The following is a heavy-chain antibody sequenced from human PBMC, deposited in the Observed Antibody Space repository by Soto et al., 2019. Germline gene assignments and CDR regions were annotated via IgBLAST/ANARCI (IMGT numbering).Heavy chain of an antibody. CDR2: IYYSGST. D-gene: IGHD3-10*01. CDR3: VRDCFGESDNWFDP. Sequence: SETLSLTCTVSGGSISSGGYYWSWIRQHPGKGLEWIGYIYYSGSTYYNPSLKSRVTISVDTSKNQFSLKLSSVTAADTAVYYCVRDCFGESDNWFDPWGQGTLVTVSS. CDR1: GGSISSGGYY. J-gene: IGHJ5*02. V-gene: IGHV4-31*03.